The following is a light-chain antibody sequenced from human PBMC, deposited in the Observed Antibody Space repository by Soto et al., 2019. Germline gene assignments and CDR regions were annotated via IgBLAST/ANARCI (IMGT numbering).Light chain of an antibody. V-gene: IGLV2-14*01. CDR3: SSYTSGTNHYV. Sequence: QSALPQPASVSWSDGHAIAISCTGTSSDVGGDNYVSWYRQHPGNAPKLMIYEVSNRPSGVSNRLSGSKSGNTASLTISGLQAEDEADYYCSSYTSGTNHYVFGTGTKVTVL. CDR1: SSDVGGDNY. J-gene: IGLJ1*01. CDR2: EVS.